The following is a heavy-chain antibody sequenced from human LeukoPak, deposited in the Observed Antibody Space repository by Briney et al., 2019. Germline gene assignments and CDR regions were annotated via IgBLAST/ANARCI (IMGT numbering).Heavy chain of an antibody. CDR1: GFTFTTYS. V-gene: IGHV3-21*01. Sequence: GGSLRLSCEASGFTFTTYSMTWVRQAPGKGLEWVSIISSGSSAIFSADALKGRFTISRDDAKNLLYLDMNSLRAEDTAVYYCARGHTAVTRHFDFWGQGTLVTVSS. J-gene: IGHJ4*02. CDR3: ARGHTAVTRHFDF. D-gene: IGHD4-17*01. CDR2: ISSGSSAI.